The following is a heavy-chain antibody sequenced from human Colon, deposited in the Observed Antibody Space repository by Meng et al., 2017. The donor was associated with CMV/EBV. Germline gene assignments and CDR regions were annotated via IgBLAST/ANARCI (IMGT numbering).Heavy chain of an antibody. Sequence: SETLSLTCSVSGASVNSDNNYWSWIRQPPGNDLEWIGDINHNGITKYNPSLKSRLTISVDMSGNEFSLRLSSVTAADTAVYYCARQIWSGSLYNWFDPWDQGTLVTVSS. D-gene: IGHD3-3*01. CDR3: ARQIWSGSLYNWFDP. J-gene: IGHJ5*02. CDR2: INHNGIT. V-gene: IGHV4-61*01. CDR1: GASVNSDNNY.